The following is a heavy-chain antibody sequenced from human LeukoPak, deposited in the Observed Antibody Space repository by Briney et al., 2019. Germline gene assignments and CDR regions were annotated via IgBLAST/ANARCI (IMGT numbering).Heavy chain of an antibody. CDR1: GFTFSSYS. J-gene: IGHJ5*02. Sequence: GGSLRLSCAASGFTFSSYSMNWVRQAPGKGLEWVSYISSSSSTIYYADSVKGRFTISRDNAKNSLYLQMNSLRAEDTAVYYCAREVRSGSYKEWFDPWGQGTLVTVSS. V-gene: IGHV3-48*01. CDR2: ISSSSSTI. D-gene: IGHD1-26*01. CDR3: AREVRSGSYKEWFDP.